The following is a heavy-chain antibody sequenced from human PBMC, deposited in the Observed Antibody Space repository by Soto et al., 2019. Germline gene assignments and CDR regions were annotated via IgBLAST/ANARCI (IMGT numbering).Heavy chain of an antibody. J-gene: IGHJ6*02. D-gene: IGHD3-10*02. CDR2: IHYTGST. Sequence: TLSLTCTVSGGCVRSGDDYGSCIRQPPGRGLEWIGYIHYTGSTYYSQSLKSRVIMSVDTSKNQFSLKVNSVTAADTAVYYCARDVRGGDYYSGMDVWGQGTTVTVSS. V-gene: IGHV4-30-4*01. CDR3: ARDVRGGDYYSGMDV. CDR1: GGCVRSGDDY.